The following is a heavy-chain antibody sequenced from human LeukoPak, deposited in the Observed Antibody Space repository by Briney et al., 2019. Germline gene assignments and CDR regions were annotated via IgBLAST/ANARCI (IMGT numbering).Heavy chain of an antibody. J-gene: IGHJ4*02. CDR2: IFHSGST. D-gene: IGHD3-16*01. CDR3: ASPRGTYIDY. Sequence: PSETLSLTCAVSGYSISTGYFWGWIRQSPGKGLEWIGSIFHSGSTSYNPSPKSRVTLSVDTSKNEFSMTLTSVTAADTAIYYCASPRGTYIDYWGQGTMITVSS. V-gene: IGHV4-38-2*01. CDR1: GYSISTGYF.